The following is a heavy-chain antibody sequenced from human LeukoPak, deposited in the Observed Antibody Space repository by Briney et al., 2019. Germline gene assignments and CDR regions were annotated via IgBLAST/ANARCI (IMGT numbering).Heavy chain of an antibody. V-gene: IGHV3-48*01. CDR2: ISGSSSAI. J-gene: IGHJ4*02. D-gene: IGHD5-12*01. CDR1: GFTFSSYA. CDR3: ATYSGYDRIFDY. Sequence: GGSLRLSCAASGFTFSSYAMHWVRQAPGKGLEWVSYISGSSSAINYADSVKGRFTISRDNAKNSLYLQMNSLRAGDTAVYYCATYSGYDRIFDYWGQGTLVTVSS.